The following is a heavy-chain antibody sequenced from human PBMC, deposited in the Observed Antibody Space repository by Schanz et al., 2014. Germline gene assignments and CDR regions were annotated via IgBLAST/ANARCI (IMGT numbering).Heavy chain of an antibody. Sequence: QVQLVQSGAEVKKPGASAKVSCEASRYTFNTYGLNWVRQAPGQGLEWLGGMNPNSGNPGFAQKFRGRVTMTRNSSMSTAYIELHILTSEDTAVYYCARGRTCDCWGQGTLVTVSS. J-gene: IGHJ4*02. CDR2: MNPNSGNP. V-gene: IGHV1-8*02. CDR3: ARGRTCDC. CDR1: RYTFNTYG.